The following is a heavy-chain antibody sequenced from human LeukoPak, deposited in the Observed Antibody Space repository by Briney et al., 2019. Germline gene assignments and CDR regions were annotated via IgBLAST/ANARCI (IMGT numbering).Heavy chain of an antibody. CDR1: GFTFSSYA. J-gene: IGHJ4*02. CDR3: AREPLVGATTFHYFDY. V-gene: IGHV3-30-3*01. D-gene: IGHD1-26*01. CDR2: ISYDGSNK. Sequence: GGSLRLSCAASGFTFSSYAMHWVRQAPGKGLEWVAVISYDGSNKYYADSVKGRFTISRDNSKNTLYLQMNCLRAEDTAVYYCAREPLVGATTFHYFDYWGQGTLVTVSS.